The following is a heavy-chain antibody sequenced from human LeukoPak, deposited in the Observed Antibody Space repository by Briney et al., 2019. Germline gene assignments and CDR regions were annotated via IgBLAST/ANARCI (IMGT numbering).Heavy chain of an antibody. CDR3: AREAVKDFDWLSKPFDY. J-gene: IGHJ4*02. V-gene: IGHV1-2*02. Sequence: GASVKVSCKASRYTFTSYDINWVRQAPGQGLEWMGWINPNSGGTNYAQKFQGRVTMTRDTSISTAYMELSRLRSDDTAVYYCAREAVKDFDWLSKPFDYWGQGTLVTVSS. CDR1: RYTFTSYD. CDR2: INPNSGGT. D-gene: IGHD3-9*01.